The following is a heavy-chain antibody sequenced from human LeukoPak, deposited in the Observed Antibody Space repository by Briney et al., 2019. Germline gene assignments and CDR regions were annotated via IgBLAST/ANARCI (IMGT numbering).Heavy chain of an antibody. D-gene: IGHD7-27*01. Sequence: GESLKISCKGSGYNFTNYWIGWVRQMPGKGLEWMGIIYPGDSDTRYSPSFQGQVTISADKSISTAYLQWSSLKASDTAMYYCARHLTAGYLPNNWFDPWGQGTLVTVSS. J-gene: IGHJ5*02. V-gene: IGHV5-51*01. CDR3: ARHLTAGYLPNNWFDP. CDR1: GYNFTNYW. CDR2: IYPGDSDT.